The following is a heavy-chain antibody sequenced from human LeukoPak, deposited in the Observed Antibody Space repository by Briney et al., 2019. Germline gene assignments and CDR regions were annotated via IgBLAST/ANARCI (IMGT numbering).Heavy chain of an antibody. D-gene: IGHD2-15*01. J-gene: IGHJ5*02. Sequence: SETLSLTCTVSGGSISSYYWNWIWQPPGKGLEWIGYIYYSGSTNYNPSLKSRVTISVDTSKNQFSLKLSSVTAADTAVYYCARQIVVVQAALYWFDPWGQGTLVTVSS. V-gene: IGHV4-59*08. CDR2: IYYSGST. CDR3: ARQIVVVQAALYWFDP. CDR1: GGSISSYY.